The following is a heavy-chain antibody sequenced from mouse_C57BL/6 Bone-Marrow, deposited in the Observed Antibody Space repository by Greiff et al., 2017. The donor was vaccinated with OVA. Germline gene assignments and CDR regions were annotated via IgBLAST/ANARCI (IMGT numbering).Heavy chain of an antibody. CDR1: GYSITSGYD. J-gene: IGHJ2*01. CDR3: AREGYYYFDY. V-gene: IGHV3-1*01. CDR2: ISYSGST. D-gene: IGHD2-14*01. Sequence: EVKVEESGPGMVKPSQSLSLTCTVTGYSITSGYDWHWIRHFPGNKLEWMGYISYSGSTNYNPSLKSRISITHDTSKNHFFLKLNSVTTEDTATYYCAREGYYYFDYWGQGTTLTVSS.